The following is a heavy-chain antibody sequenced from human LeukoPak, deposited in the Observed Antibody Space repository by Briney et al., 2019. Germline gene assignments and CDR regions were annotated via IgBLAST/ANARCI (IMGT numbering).Heavy chain of an antibody. D-gene: IGHD6-13*01. V-gene: IGHV3-30*02. J-gene: IGHJ4*02. CDR2: IRYDGSNK. CDR3: AKDLAAAADY. Sequence: GGSLRLSCAASGFTFSSYGMHWVRQAPDKGLEWVAFIRYDGSNKYYADSVKGRFTISRDNSKNTLYLQMNSLRAEDTAVYYCAKDLAAAADYWGQGTLVTVSS. CDR1: GFTFSSYG.